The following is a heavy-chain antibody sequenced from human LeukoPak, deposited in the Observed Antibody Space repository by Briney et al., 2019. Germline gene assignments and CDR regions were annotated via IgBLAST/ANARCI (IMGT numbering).Heavy chain of an antibody. V-gene: IGHV3-30*02. CDR3: AKDRGTMVGPTPTSDY. J-gene: IGHJ4*02. CDR2: IRYDGGTT. CDR1: GFLFNNYG. Sequence: GGSLRLSCAASGFLFNNYGMHWVRQVPGRGLEWVAFIRYDGGTTQYADSVKGRFTISRDNSRDILFLQMNSLRGEDTAVYSCAKDRGTMVGPTPTSDYWGQGTLVTVSS. D-gene: IGHD1-26*01.